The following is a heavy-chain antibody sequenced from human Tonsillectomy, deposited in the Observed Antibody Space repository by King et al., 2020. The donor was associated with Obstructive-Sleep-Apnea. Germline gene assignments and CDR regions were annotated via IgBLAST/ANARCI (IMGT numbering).Heavy chain of an antibody. CDR3: AKGSVVTLMLLVNHNRYYFDH. V-gene: IGHV3-9*01. Sequence: VQLVESGGGSVQTGRSLRLSCAASGFTYDDYAMHWVRQAPGKGLEWVSGISWNGGTIGYADSVKGRFTISRDNAKNSLYLQMNSLRPEDTALYYCAKGSVVTLMLLVNHNRYYFDHWGQGTLVTVSS. J-gene: IGHJ4*02. CDR1: GFTYDDYA. CDR2: ISWNGGTI. D-gene: IGHD1-14*01.